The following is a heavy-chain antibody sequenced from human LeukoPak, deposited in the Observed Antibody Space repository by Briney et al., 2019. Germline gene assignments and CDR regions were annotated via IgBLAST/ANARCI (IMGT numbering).Heavy chain of an antibody. V-gene: IGHV1-69*04. CDR2: IIPIFGIA. J-gene: IGHJ4*02. CDR3: ARDGGTGSSSY. D-gene: IGHD6-6*01. Sequence: SVKVSCKASGGTLSSYAISWVRQAPGQGLEWMGRIIPIFGIANYAQKFQGRVTITADKSTSTAYMELSSLRSEDTAVYYRARDGGTGSSSYWGQGTLVTVSS. CDR1: GGTLSSYA.